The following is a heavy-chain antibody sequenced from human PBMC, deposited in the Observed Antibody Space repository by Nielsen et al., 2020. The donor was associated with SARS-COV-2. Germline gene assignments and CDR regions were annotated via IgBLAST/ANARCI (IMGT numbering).Heavy chain of an antibody. D-gene: IGHD2-2*01. CDR1: GFTFSSYS. CDR2: INQDGSED. CDR3: ARAPTSCYVFDH. V-gene: IGHV3-7*04. J-gene: IGHJ4*02. Sequence: GESLKISCAASGFTFSSYSMNWVRQAPGKGLEWVANINQDGSEDYYVDSVKGRFTVSRDNAKNSLYLQINSLRAEDTAVYYCARAPTSCYVFDHWGQGTLVTVPS.